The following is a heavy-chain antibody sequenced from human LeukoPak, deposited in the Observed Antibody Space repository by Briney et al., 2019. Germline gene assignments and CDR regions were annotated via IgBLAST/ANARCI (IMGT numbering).Heavy chain of an antibody. D-gene: IGHD4-17*01. V-gene: IGHV1-69*13. CDR1: GGTFSSYA. CDR2: IIPIFGTA. CDR3: AREVLRANAFDI. J-gene: IGHJ3*02. Sequence: ASVKVSCKASGGTFSSYAISWVRQAPGQGLEWMGGIIPIFGTANYAQKFQGRVTITADESTSTAYMELSSLRSEDTAVYYCAREVLRANAFDIWGQGTMVTVTS.